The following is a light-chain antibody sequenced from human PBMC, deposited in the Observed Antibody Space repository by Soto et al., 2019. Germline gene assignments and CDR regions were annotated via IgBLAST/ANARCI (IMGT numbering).Light chain of an antibody. CDR3: AAWDDSLSGPNYV. V-gene: IGLV1-47*02. J-gene: IGLJ1*01. Sequence: QSVLTQPPSASGSPGQSVTISYTGSSSDIGGYDFVSWYQQLPGTAPKLLIYSNNQRPSGVPDRFSGSKSGTSASLAISGLRSEDEADYYCAAWDDSLSGPNYVFGTGTKVTVL. CDR1: SSDIGGYDF. CDR2: SNN.